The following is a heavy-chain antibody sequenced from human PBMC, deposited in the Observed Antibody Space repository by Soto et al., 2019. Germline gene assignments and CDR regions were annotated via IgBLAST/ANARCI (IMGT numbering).Heavy chain of an antibody. CDR3: ARLHSHGTYGMDV. CDR1: GGSFTYT. V-gene: IGHV1-69*13. CDR2: IIPIFGTA. Sequence: SVKVSCKASGGSFTYTLSWVRQAPGQGLEWMGGIIPIFGTANYAQKFQGRVTITADESTKTAYMELSTLRSGDTAVYYCARLHSHGTYGMDVWGQGTTVTVSS. J-gene: IGHJ6*02. D-gene: IGHD5-18*01.